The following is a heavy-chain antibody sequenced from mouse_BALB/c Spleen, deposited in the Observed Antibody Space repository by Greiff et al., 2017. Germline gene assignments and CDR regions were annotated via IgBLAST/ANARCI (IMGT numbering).Heavy chain of an antibody. V-gene: IGHV5-17*02. D-gene: IGHD1-1*02. CDR1: GFTFSSFG. CDR2: ISSGSSTT. J-gene: IGHJ1*01. Sequence: EVMLVESGGGLVQPGGSRKLSCAASGFTFSSFGMHWVRQAPEKGLEWVAYISSGSSTTYYADTVKGRFTISRDNPKNTLFLQMTSLRSEDTAMYDCAREGSLWYFDVWGAGTTVTVSS. CDR3: AREGSLWYFDV.